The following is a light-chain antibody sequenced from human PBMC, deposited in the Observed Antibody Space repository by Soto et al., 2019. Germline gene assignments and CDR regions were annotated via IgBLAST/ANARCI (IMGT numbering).Light chain of an antibody. CDR3: QQYINWPRT. V-gene: IGKV3-15*01. CDR2: AAS. J-gene: IGKJ1*01. CDR1: QSVTTY. Sequence: EIVRTHWPPTLSVSPGERATRCCVASQSVTTYLAWYQQNPGQAPRLLIYAASTRATGIPARFSGSGSGTEFSLTISSLQSEDFAVYYCQQYINWPRTFGQGTKVDI.